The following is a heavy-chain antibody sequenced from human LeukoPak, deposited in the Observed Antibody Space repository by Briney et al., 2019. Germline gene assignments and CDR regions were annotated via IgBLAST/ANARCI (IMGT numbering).Heavy chain of an antibody. J-gene: IGHJ4*02. D-gene: IGHD5-18*01. Sequence: AGSLRLSCAASGFTFDDYGMSWVRQAPGKGLEWVSGINWNGGSTGYADSVKGRFTISRDNAKNSLYLQMKSRGDEDTALYYCARGGGYVDTAIPPYFDHWGQGTLVTVSS. CDR1: GFTFDDYG. CDR2: INWNGGST. CDR3: ARGGGYVDTAIPPYFDH. V-gene: IGHV3-20*04.